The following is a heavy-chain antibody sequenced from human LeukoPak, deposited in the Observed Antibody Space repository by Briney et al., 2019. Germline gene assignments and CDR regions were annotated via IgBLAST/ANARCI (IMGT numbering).Heavy chain of an antibody. V-gene: IGHV3-48*03. CDR2: ITISGHTK. J-gene: IGHJ5*02. Sequence: GGSLRLSCAASGFDLHTYEMNWVRQAPGKGLEWIADITISGHTKNYADSVKGRFTISRDSARTSLYLQMNSLRVEDTGVYFCARGDPHADLWGQGTLVTVSS. CDR3: ARGDPHADL. CDR1: GFDLHTYE.